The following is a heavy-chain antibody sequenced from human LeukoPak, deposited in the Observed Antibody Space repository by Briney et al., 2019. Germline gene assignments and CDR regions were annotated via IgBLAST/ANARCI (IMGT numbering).Heavy chain of an antibody. Sequence: ASLKVSCKASGYTFTSYDINWVRQAPGQGLEWMGWINPNSGGTNYAQKFQGRVTMTRDTSISTAYMELSRLRSDDTAVYYCARDGGVLRFFDWLSEGGPYLDYGGQGTLVTASS. CDR3: ARDGGVLRFFDWLSEGGPYLDY. CDR2: INPNSGGT. V-gene: IGHV1-2*02. CDR1: GYTFTSYD. J-gene: IGHJ4*02. D-gene: IGHD3-9*01.